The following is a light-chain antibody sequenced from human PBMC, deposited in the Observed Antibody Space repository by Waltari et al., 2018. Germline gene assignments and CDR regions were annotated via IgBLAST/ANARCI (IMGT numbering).Light chain of an antibody. CDR2: YDS. CDR1: NIGSKS. J-gene: IGLJ3*02. CDR3: QVWDSSSDHWV. V-gene: IGLV3-21*04. Sequence: SYVLTQPPSVSVAPGKTARITCGGNNIGSKSVHWYQQKPGQAPVLVIYYDSDRHSGLPELFSGSNPGNTATLTISSVEAWDEADYYCQVWDSSSDHWVFGGGTKLTVL.